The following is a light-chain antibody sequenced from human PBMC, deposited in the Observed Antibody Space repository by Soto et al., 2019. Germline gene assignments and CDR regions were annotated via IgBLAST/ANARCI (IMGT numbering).Light chain of an antibody. CDR2: DVN. CDR3: SSYTITSTRL. J-gene: IGLJ1*01. V-gene: IGLV2-14*01. CDR1: SSDIGAFDL. Sequence: ALTQPASVSGSPGQSITISCTGTSSDIGAFDLVSWYQQHPGKAPKVMIYDVNTRPSGVSSRFSGSKSGNTASLAISGLQAEDEADYYCSSYTITSTRLFGTGTKLTVL.